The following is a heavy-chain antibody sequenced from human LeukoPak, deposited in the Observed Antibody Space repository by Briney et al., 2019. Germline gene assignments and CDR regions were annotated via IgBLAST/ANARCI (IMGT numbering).Heavy chain of an antibody. CDR3: ARFSTVSTILDS. V-gene: IGHV1-18*01. J-gene: IGHJ4*02. CDR1: GSIFTNYG. CDR2: ISPYNGNT. Sequence: GSVQVSCKASGSIFTNYGISWMRQAPGQGLEWMGWISPYNGNTNFSHKLQGRVTMTTDTSTSTAYMELRSLRSDDTAMYFCARFSTVSTILDSWGQGTLVTVS. D-gene: IGHD5/OR15-5a*01.